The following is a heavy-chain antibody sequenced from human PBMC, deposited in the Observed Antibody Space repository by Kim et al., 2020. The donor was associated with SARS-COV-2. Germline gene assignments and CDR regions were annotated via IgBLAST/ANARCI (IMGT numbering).Heavy chain of an antibody. D-gene: IGHD6-19*01. J-gene: IGHJ4*02. CDR3: ARGMVAGTPAPFDY. Sequence: SQEFKGRITITRNTSASTDYMELGSLRSEDTALYYCARGMVAGTPAPFDYWGQGTLVTVSS. V-gene: IGHV1-3*01.